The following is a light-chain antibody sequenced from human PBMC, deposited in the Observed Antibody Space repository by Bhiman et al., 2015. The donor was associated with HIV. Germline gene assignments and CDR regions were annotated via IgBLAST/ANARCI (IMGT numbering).Light chain of an antibody. CDR3: SSYTSSSTGVV. Sequence: QSALTQPASVSGSPGQSITISWYQQYPGKAPKLMIFEVTKRPSGISNRFSGSKSGNTASLTISGLQAEDEADYYCSSYTSSSTGVVFGGGTKLTVL. CDR2: EVT. V-gene: IGLV2-14*01. J-gene: IGLJ2*01.